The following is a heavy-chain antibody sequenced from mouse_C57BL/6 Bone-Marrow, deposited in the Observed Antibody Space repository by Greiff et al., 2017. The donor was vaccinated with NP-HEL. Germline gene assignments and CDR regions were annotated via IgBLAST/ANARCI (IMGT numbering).Heavy chain of an antibody. CDR2: IYPGDGDT. CDR1: GYAFSSYW. D-gene: IGHD1-1*01. J-gene: IGHJ2*01. CDR3: ARSGVYYGSSYDY. V-gene: IGHV1-80*01. Sequence: VHLVESGAELVKPGASVKISCKASGYAFSSYWMNWVKQRPGKGLEWIGQIYPGDGDTNYNGKFKGKATLTADKSSSTAYMQLSSLTSEDSAVYFCARSGVYYGSSYDYWGQGTTLTVSS.